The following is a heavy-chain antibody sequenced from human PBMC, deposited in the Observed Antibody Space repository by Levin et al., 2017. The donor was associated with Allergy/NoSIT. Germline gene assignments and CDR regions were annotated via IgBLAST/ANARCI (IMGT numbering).Heavy chain of an antibody. V-gene: IGHV3-15*01. D-gene: IGHD3-3*01. CDR3: TSDARFDPRGPGLFGVVPCMDV. CDR1: GFTFSNAW. CDR2: IKSKTDGGTT. Sequence: GGSLRLSCAASGFTFSNAWMSWVRQAPGKGLEWVGRIKSKTDGGTTDYAAPVKGRFTISRDDSTNTLYLQMNSLKTEDTAVYYCTSDARFDPRGPGLFGVVPCMDVWGQGTTVTVSS. J-gene: IGHJ6*02.